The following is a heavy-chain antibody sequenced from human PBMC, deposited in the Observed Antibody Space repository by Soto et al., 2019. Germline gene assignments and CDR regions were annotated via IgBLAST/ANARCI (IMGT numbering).Heavy chain of an antibody. D-gene: IGHD3-3*01. CDR1: GFMFNRYA. J-gene: IGHJ4*02. V-gene: IGHV3-30-3*01. CDR3: ARSRSGAVPDSFGY. CDR2: ISRDGSVQ. Sequence: QVQLVESGGRVVQPGRSLRLSCAASGFMFNRYAIHWVRQTPGKGREWVAVISRDGSVQYYADSVRGRFIISRDMSKDTVYLEMNSLRVEDTAVFYCARSRSGAVPDSFGYWGQGTLVTVSS.